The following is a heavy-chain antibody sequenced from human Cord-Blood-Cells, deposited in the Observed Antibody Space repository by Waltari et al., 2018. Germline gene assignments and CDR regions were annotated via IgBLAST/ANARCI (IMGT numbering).Heavy chain of an antibody. CDR1: GGSISSYY. J-gene: IGHJ5*02. V-gene: IGHV4-4*07. CDR3: ARDRTYYDFWSGYYWFDP. Sequence: QVQLQESGPGLVKPSETLSLTCTVSGGSISSYYWSWIRQPAGKGLEWIGRIYTSGSTNYNPSLKSRVTMSVDTSKNQFSLKLSSVTAADTAVYYCARDRTYYDFWSGYYWFDPWGQGTLVTVSS. D-gene: IGHD3-3*01. CDR2: IYTSGST.